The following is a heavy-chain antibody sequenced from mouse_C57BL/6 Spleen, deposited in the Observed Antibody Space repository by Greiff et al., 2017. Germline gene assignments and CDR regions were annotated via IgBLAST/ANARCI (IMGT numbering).Heavy chain of an antibody. CDR3: ANRLLRGAMDY. J-gene: IGHJ4*01. Sequence: QVHVKQPGAELVKPGASVKMSCKASGYTFTSYWITWVKQRPGQGLEWIGDIYPGSGSTNYNEKFKSKATLTVDTSSSTAYMQLSSLTSEDSAVYYCANRLLRGAMDYWGQGTSVTVSS. D-gene: IGHD1-1*01. V-gene: IGHV1-55*01. CDR1: GYTFTSYW. CDR2: IYPGSGST.